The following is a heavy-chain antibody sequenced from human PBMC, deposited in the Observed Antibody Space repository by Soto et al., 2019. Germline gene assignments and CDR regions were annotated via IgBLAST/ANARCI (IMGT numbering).Heavy chain of an antibody. CDR2: ISAHNDNT. CDR3: ARGRYGDY. J-gene: IGHJ4*02. D-gene: IGHD1-1*01. V-gene: IGHV1-18*01. CDR1: GYTFTSYG. Sequence: QVHLVQSGAEVKKPGASVKVSCQCSGYTFTSYGITWVRQATGQGLAWMGWISAHNDNTDYAQKLQGRVTVTRDTSTSTAYMELRSLRTDATAVYYCARGRYGDYWGQGALVTVSS.